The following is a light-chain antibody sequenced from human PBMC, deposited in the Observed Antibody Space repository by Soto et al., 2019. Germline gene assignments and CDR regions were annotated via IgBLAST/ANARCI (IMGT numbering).Light chain of an antibody. CDR3: QQYNSYSPS. CDR2: DAS. CDR1: QSISSW. V-gene: IGKV1-5*01. J-gene: IGKJ1*01. Sequence: XVXITCRASQSISSWLAWYQQKPGKAPKLLIYDASSLESGVPSXXXXXXXXXXXXXXISSLQPDDFATYYCQQYNSYSPSFGQGTKVEXK.